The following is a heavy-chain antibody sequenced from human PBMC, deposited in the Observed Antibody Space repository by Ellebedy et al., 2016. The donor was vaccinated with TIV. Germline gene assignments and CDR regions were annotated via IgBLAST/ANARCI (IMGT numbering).Heavy chain of an antibody. CDR1: AGSVTNEGRT. CDR3: ATHRDEWLTTGLEY. V-gene: IGHV4-61*08. D-gene: IGHD6-19*01. Sequence: MPSETLSLTCSFSAGSVTNEGRTWTWIRQPPGGGLQLIGYIYNGGATNYNVSLRGRATIDVDTSSNQISLQLRSVTAEDTAVYYCATHRDEWLTTGLEYWGQGTVVIVSS. CDR2: IYNGGAT. J-gene: IGHJ4*02.